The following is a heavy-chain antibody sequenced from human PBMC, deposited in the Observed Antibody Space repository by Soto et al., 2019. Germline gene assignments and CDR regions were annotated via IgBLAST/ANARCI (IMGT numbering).Heavy chain of an antibody. V-gene: IGHV4-39*01. CDR3: ARHVFYGSGTYYLFDS. Sequence: QLQLQESGPGLVKPSETLSLTCTVSGGSISNSGYYWGWIRQPPGKGLEWIGSMYFIGRSTYDSPSIKSRDTISVDTSKNQFSLRLSSVTAADTAVYYCARHVFYGSGTYYLFDSWGQGILATVSS. CDR2: MYFIGRST. D-gene: IGHD3-10*01. J-gene: IGHJ4*02. CDR1: GGSISNSGYY.